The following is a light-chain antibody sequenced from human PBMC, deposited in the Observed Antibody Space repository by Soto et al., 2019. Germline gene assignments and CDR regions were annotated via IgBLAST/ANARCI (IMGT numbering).Light chain of an antibody. CDR3: KSYAGSNTYV. CDR2: EVV. J-gene: IGLJ1*01. Sequence: QSALTQPPSASGSPGQSVTISCTGTKSDIGVYDFVSWYQHHPGKAPRLIIYEVVQRPSGVPDRFSGSKSGNTASLTVSGLQAADEGDYFCKSYAGSNTYVFGSGTKLTV. V-gene: IGLV2-8*01. CDR1: KSDIGVYDF.